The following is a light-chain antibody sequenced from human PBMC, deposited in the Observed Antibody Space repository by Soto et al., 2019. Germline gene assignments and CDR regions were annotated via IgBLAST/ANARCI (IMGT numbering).Light chain of an antibody. Sequence: DIQMTQSPSSLSASVGDTVTITCRASRDISNSLAWFQQKPGKAPKSLIYKASNLHSGVPSKFGGSGSGTAFTLTISSLQQEDFATYYCQRSNSYPYTFGQGTKLEIK. V-gene: IGKV1-16*02. CDR3: QRSNSYPYT. CDR1: RDISNS. J-gene: IGKJ2*01. CDR2: KAS.